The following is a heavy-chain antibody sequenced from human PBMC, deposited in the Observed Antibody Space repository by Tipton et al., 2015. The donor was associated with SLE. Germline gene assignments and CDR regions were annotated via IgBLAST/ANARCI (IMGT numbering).Heavy chain of an antibody. CDR2: IYYSRST. J-gene: IGHJ4*02. CDR3: ARDGPGGGFDY. D-gene: IGHD1-14*01. V-gene: IGHV4-31*03. Sequence: TLSLTCTVSGGSISSGGYYWSWIRQHSGKGLEWIGYIYYSRSTYYNPSLKSRVTISVDTSKNQFSLKLSSVTAADTAVYYCARDGPGGGFDYWGQGTLVTVSS. CDR1: GGSISSGGYY.